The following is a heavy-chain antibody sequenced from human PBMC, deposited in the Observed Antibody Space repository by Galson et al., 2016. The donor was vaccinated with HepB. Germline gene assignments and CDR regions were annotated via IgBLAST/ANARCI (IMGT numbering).Heavy chain of an antibody. Sequence: SETLSPTCVVSGGAINNRNWWTWVRQPPGKGLEWIGEIYQSGTTNYNPSPKRRVAMSVDKSKNQFSLTLNSVTAADTAVYYCATNDPPLVPAALDVWGQGTVVTVSS. D-gene: IGHD2-2*01. V-gene: IGHV4-4*02. CDR3: ATNDPPLVPAALDV. J-gene: IGHJ4*02. CDR1: GGAINNRNW. CDR2: IYQSGTT.